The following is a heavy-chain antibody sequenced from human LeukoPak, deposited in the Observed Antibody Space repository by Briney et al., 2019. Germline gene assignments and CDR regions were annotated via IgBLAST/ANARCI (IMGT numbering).Heavy chain of an antibody. Sequence: PSETLSLTCTVSGGSISSYYWSWIRQPPGKGLEWIGYIYYSGSTNYNPSLKSRVTISVDTSKNQFSLKLSSVTAADTAVYYCAGKRGAHYDFWSGPPPFDYWGRGTLVTVSS. J-gene: IGHJ4*02. V-gene: IGHV4-59*08. CDR1: GGSISSYY. D-gene: IGHD3-3*01. CDR3: AGKRGAHYDFWSGPPPFDY. CDR2: IYYSGST.